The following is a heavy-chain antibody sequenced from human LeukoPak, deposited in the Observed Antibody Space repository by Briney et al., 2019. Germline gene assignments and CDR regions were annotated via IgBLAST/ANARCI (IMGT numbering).Heavy chain of an antibody. CDR1: GGSFSGYY. V-gene: IGHV4-34*01. CDR2: INHSGST. Sequence: SETLSLTCAVYGGSFSGYYWSWIRQPPGKGLEWIREINHSGSTNYNPSLKSRVTISVDTSKNQFSLKLSSVTAADTAVYYCARGPPRGYSYDSYYYYGMDVWGQGTTVTVSS. J-gene: IGHJ6*02. CDR3: ARGPPRGYSYDSYYYYGMDV. D-gene: IGHD5-18*01.